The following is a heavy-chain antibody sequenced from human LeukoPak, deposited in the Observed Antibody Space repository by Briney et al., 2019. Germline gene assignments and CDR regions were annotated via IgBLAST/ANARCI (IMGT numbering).Heavy chain of an antibody. CDR1: GFTFSNYW. D-gene: IGHD4-23*01. J-gene: IGHJ4*02. CDR3: AKDQYGGNPQYYFDY. V-gene: IGHV3-74*01. CDR2: INEDGSRT. Sequence: GGSLRLSCAGSGFTFSNYWVHWVRQAPGKGLVWVSRINEDGSRTDYADSVKGRFTISRDNSRNTLYLQMNSLRAEDTAVYYCAKDQYGGNPQYYFDYWGQGTLVTVSS.